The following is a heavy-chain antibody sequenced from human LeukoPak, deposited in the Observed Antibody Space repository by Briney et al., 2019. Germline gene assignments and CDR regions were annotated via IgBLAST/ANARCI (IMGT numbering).Heavy chain of an antibody. J-gene: IGHJ1*01. CDR3: ATQWSFLYFQH. D-gene: IGHD3-10*01. CDR1: GYTFTSYY. CDR2: INPSDGST. V-gene: IGHV1-46*01. Sequence: ASVKVSCKASGYTFTSYYIHRVRQAPGQGLEWMGIINPSDGSTTYAQKFQGTVTMTRDTSTSTVYMELSSLRSEDTAVYYCATQWSFLYFQHWGQGTLVTVSS.